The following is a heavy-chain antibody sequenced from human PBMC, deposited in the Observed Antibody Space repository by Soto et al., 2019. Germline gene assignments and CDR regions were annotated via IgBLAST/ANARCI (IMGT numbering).Heavy chain of an antibody. D-gene: IGHD5-18*01. J-gene: IGHJ4*02. CDR2: ISSSSSYI. V-gene: IGHV3-21*01. CDR1: GFTFSSYS. Sequence: EVQLVESGGGLVKPGGSLRLSCAASGFTFSSYSMNWVRQAPGKGLEWVSSISSSSSYIYYADSVKGRFTISRDNAKNSLYLQMNSLRAEDTAVYYCARGDTAMDLQFDYWGQGTLVTVSS. CDR3: ARGDTAMDLQFDY.